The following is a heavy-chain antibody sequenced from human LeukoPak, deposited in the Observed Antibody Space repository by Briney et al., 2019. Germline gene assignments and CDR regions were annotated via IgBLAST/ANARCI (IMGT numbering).Heavy chain of an antibody. CDR1: GYTFTGYY. J-gene: IGHJ4*02. Sequence: ASVKVSCKASGYTFTGYYMHWVRQAPGQGLEWMGRINPNSGGTNYAQKFQGRVTMTRDTSISTAYMELSRLRSDDTAVYYCAREDGRYSSSRYTFDYWGQGTLVTVSS. D-gene: IGHD6-13*01. CDR3: AREDGRYSSSRYTFDY. CDR2: INPNSGGT. V-gene: IGHV1-2*06.